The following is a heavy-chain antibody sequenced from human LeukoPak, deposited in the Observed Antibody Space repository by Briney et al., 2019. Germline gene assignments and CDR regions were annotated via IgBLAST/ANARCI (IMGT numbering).Heavy chain of an antibody. J-gene: IGHJ3*02. CDR2: IYYSGST. V-gene: IGHV4-39*01. CDR3: ARPRNDNYDSSGFDAFDI. Sequence: SETLSLTCTVSGGSISSSSYYWGGIRQPPGKGLGGIGSIYYSGSTYYNPSLKSRVTISVDTSKNQFSLKLSSVTAADTAVYYCARPRNDNYDSSGFDAFDIWGQGTMVTVSS. CDR1: GGSISSSSYY. D-gene: IGHD3-22*01.